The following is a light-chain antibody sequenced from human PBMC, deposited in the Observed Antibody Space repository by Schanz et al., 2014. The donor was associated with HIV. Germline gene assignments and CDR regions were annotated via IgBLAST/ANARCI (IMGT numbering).Light chain of an antibody. CDR1: QSVSSY. J-gene: IGKJ2*01. CDR3: QQYGGSPWT. V-gene: IGKV3-20*01. CDR2: GAS. Sequence: EIVLTQSPATLSLSPGERATLSCRASQSVSSYLAWYQQKPGQAPRLLIYGASNRATGIPDRFSGSGSGTDFTLTISSLEPEDFAVYYCQQYGGSPWTFGQGTKLQI.